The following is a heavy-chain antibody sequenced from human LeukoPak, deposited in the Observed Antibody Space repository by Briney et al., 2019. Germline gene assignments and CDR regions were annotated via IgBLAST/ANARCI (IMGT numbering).Heavy chain of an antibody. V-gene: IGHV5-51*01. CDR1: GYSFASYW. D-gene: IGHD2-15*01. J-gene: IGHJ4*02. Sequence: GESLKISCKGSGYSFASYWIGWVRQMPGTGLEWMGIIYPGDSYTNYSPSFQGHVTISADKSISTAYLQWRSLKASDTAMYYCASGVPGPNCSGGSCYSTSDYWGQGTLVTVSS. CDR3: ASGVPGPNCSGGSCYSTSDY. CDR2: IYPGDSYT.